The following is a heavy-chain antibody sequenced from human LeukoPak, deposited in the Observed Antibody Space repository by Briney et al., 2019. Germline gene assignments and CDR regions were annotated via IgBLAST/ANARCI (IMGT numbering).Heavy chain of an antibody. CDR1: GYTSTGYY. D-gene: IGHD2-2*01. CDR2: INPNSGGT. J-gene: IGHJ4*02. CDR3: ASEYCSSTSCYGY. Sequence: ASVKVSCKASGYTSTGYYMHWVRQAPGQGLEWMGWINPNSGGTNYAQKFQGRVTMTRDTSISTAYMELSRLRSDDTAVYYCASEYCSSTSCYGYWGQGTLVTVSS. V-gene: IGHV1-2*02.